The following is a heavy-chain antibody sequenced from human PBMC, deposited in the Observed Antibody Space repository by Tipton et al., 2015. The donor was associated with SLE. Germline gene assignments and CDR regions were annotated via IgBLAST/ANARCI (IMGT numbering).Heavy chain of an antibody. V-gene: IGHV4-61*02. J-gene: IGHJ6*02. CDR2: IYTSGST. CDR1: GGSISSGSYY. CDR3: ARDPYSSSRTWYYGMDV. D-gene: IGHD6-13*01. Sequence: TLSLTCTVSGGSISSGSYYWSWIRQPAGKGLEWIGRIYTSGSTNYNPSLKSRVTISLDTSKNQFSLKLSSVTAADTAVYYCARDPYSSSRTWYYGMDVWGQGTTVTVSS.